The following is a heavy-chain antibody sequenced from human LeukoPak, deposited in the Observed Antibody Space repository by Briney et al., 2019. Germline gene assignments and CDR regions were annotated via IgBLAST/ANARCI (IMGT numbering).Heavy chain of an antibody. Sequence: SETLSLTCAVSGGSISSGGYSWSWIRQPPGKGLEWIGYIYHSGSTCYNPSLKSRVTISVDRSKNQFSLKLTSVTAADTAVYYCARVVNWGLRYFDLWGRGTLVTVSS. CDR1: GGSISSGGYS. CDR3: ARVVNWGLRYFDL. J-gene: IGHJ2*01. D-gene: IGHD7-27*01. V-gene: IGHV4-30-2*01. CDR2: IYHSGST.